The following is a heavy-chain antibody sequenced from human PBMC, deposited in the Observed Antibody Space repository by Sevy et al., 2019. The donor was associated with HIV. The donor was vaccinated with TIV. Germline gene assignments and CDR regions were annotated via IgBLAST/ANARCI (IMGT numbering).Heavy chain of an antibody. D-gene: IGHD6-13*01. CDR1: GFTFSDAW. V-gene: IGHV3-15*01. CDR2: VRSKGDGGTT. CDR3: AKGGSGMGWFDP. Sequence: GGSLRLSCAASGFTFSDAWLSWVRQAPGKGLEWVGRVRSKGDGGTTDYAAPVKGRFTIARDDSKTIAYLQMNSLKIEDTAVYYCAKGGSGMGWFDPWGQGTLVTVSS. J-gene: IGHJ5*02.